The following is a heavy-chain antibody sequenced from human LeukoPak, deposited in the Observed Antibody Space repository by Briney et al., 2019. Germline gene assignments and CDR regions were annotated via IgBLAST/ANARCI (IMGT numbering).Heavy chain of an antibody. CDR1: GFTFSSYW. Sequence: GGSLRLSCAASGFTFSSYWMSWVRQAPGKGLEWVAVIWYDGSDKYYAESVKGRFTISRDNSKNTVYLQMNSLRAEDTAVYYCASRAHSSSSFGYWGQGTLVTVSS. V-gene: IGHV3-33*08. J-gene: IGHJ4*02. CDR2: IWYDGSDK. CDR3: ASRAHSSSSFGY. D-gene: IGHD6-13*01.